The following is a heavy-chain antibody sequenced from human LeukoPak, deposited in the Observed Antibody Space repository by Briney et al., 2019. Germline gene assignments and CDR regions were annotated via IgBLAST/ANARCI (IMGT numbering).Heavy chain of an antibody. CDR2: VLYSGTT. Sequence: SETLSLTCDVSGASISDSPYYWGWIRQSPGKGLEWIGSVLYSGTTHYNPSLKNRVSVSVDTSKNQFSLDLRSVTAADTALYYCARVDLDYGDSFDYWGQGTLVTVSS. D-gene: IGHD4-17*01. CDR1: GASISDSPYY. CDR3: ARVDLDYGDSFDY. J-gene: IGHJ4*02. V-gene: IGHV4-39*01.